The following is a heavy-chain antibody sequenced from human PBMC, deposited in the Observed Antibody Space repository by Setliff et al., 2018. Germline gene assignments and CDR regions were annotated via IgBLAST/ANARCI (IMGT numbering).Heavy chain of an antibody. CDR2: INPNSGGT. CDR3: ARRRYYYDSSGYRWGGFYFDY. CDR1: GYTFTGYY. D-gene: IGHD3-22*01. V-gene: IGHV1-2*04. Sequence: ASVKVSCKASGYTFTGYYMHWVRQAPGQGLEWMGWINPNSGGTNYAQKFQGWVTMTRDTSISTAYMELSRLRSDDTTVYYCARRRYYYDSSGYRWGGFYFDYWGQGTLVTVSS. J-gene: IGHJ4*02.